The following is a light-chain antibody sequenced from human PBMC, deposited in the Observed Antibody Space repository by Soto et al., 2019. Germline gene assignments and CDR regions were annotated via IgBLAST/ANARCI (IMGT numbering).Light chain of an antibody. CDR1: QSISNY. J-gene: IGKJ1*01. Sequence: DIQMTQSPSSLSASVGDRFTITCRASQSISNYLSWYQQKPGKAPKLLINVASTLQSGVPSRFSGSGSGTDFTLTISSLQPEDFATYYCQQSYSTPPWTFGQGTKVDIK. V-gene: IGKV1-39*01. CDR3: QQSYSTPPWT. CDR2: VAS.